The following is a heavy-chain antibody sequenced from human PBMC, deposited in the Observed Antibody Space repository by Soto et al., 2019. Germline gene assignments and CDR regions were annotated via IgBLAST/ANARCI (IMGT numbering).Heavy chain of an antibody. J-gene: IGHJ1*01. CDR3: ARDQDDSSGYYFAEYFQH. Sequence: ASVKVSCKASGYTFTGSGICWVRQAPGQGREWMGWISSYTGNTNYAQKLQGRVTMTTDTSTSTAYMELRSLRSDDTAVYYCARDQDDSSGYYFAEYFQHWGQ. D-gene: IGHD3-22*01. CDR2: ISSYTGNT. CDR1: GYTFTGSG. V-gene: IGHV1-18*01.